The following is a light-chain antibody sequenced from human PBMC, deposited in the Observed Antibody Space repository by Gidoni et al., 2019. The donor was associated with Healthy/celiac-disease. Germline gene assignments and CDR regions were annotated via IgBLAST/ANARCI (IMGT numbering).Light chain of an antibody. V-gene: IGKV3-20*01. CDR3: QQYGSSQWT. J-gene: IGKJ1*01. CDR1: QSVSSY. CDR2: GTS. Sequence: EIVLTQSPGALSLSPGERATLSCRASQSVSSYLAWYQQKPGQAPRRLIYGTSSRASGIPDRFSGSGSGTDFTLTINRLEPEDFAVYYCQQYGSSQWTFGQGTKVEIK.